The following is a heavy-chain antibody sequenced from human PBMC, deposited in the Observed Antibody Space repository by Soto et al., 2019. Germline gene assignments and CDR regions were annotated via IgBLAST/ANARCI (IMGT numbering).Heavy chain of an antibody. V-gene: IGHV3-30*18. D-gene: IGHD3-16*01. J-gene: IGHJ4*02. CDR3: AKDLGY. CDR2: ISYDGSNK. CDR1: GFTFSSYG. Sequence: QVQLVESGGDVVQPGRSLRLSCAASGFTFSSYGMHWVRQAPGKGLEWVAVISYDGSNKYYADSVKGRFTISRDNSKNTLYLQMNSLRAEDTAVYYCAKDLGYWGQGTLVTVSS.